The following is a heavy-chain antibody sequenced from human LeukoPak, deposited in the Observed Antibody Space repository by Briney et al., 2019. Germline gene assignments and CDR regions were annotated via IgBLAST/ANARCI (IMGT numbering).Heavy chain of an antibody. CDR2: IKPDGSET. V-gene: IGHV3-7*03. J-gene: IGHJ6*03. D-gene: IGHD3-3*01. CDR1: EFIFSNYW. Sequence: GGSLRLSCAASEFIFSNYWMSWVRQAPGKGLEWVAYIKPDGSETYSVDSVKGRFTISRDNAKNSLYLQMNSLRAEDTALYYCAKDRARWSGYNYYYYMDVWGKGTTVTVSS. CDR3: AKDRARWSGYNYYYYMDV.